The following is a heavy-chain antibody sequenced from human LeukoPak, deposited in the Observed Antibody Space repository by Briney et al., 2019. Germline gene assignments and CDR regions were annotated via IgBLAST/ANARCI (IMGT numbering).Heavy chain of an antibody. V-gene: IGHV4-59*11. CDR1: GGSISSHY. CDR2: ISYSGST. D-gene: IGHD2-15*01. J-gene: IGHJ4*02. CDR3: ARTKLYCSGGSCYSSLDY. Sequence: SETLSLTCTVSGGSISSHYWNWIRQPPGKGLEWIAYISYSGSTISNPSLKSRVTISVDTSKNQFSLKLTSVTAADTALYYCARTKLYCSGGSCYSSLDYWGQGTLVTVSS.